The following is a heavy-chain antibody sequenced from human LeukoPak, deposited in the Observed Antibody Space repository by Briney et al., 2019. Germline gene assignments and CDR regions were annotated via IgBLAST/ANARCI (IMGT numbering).Heavy chain of an antibody. Sequence: ASVKVSCKASGYTFTGYYMHWVRQAPGQGLEWMGWINPNSGGTNYAQKFQGRVTMTRDTSISTAYMELSRLRSDDTAVYYCARDTPLLGYCSGGSCYSDYYYYYYMDVWGKGTTVTVSS. D-gene: IGHD2-15*01. V-gene: IGHV1-2*02. CDR3: ARDTPLLGYCSGGSCYSDYYYYYYMDV. J-gene: IGHJ6*03. CDR1: GYTFTGYY. CDR2: INPNSGGT.